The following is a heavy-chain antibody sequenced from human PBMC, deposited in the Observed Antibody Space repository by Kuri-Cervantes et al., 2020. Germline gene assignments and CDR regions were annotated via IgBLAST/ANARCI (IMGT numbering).Heavy chain of an antibody. CDR3: AMSVPADMDTVTNWFDP. Sequence: SQTLSLTCAVYVGSFSGFYWSWIRQPTGKGLEWLGEINHSGSTNSNPSPKSRVTISADTSKYQFSLKLSSVTAADTAVYYCAMSVPADMDTVTNWFDPWGQGTLVTVSS. J-gene: IGHJ5*02. V-gene: IGHV4-34*01. CDR2: INHSGST. CDR1: VGSFSGFY. D-gene: IGHD2-2*01.